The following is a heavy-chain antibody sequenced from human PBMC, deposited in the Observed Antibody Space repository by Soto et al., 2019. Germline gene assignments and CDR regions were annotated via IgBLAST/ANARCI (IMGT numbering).Heavy chain of an antibody. D-gene: IGHD3-9*01. Sequence: GGSLRLSCAASGFTFSSYSMNWVRQAPGEGLEWVSSISSSSSYIYYADSVKGRFTISRDNAKNSLYLQMNSLRAEDTAVYYCARETYYDILTGYRYTYYMDVWGKGTTVTVSS. V-gene: IGHV3-21*01. CDR2: ISSSSSYI. CDR3: ARETYYDILTGYRYTYYMDV. J-gene: IGHJ6*03. CDR1: GFTFSSYS.